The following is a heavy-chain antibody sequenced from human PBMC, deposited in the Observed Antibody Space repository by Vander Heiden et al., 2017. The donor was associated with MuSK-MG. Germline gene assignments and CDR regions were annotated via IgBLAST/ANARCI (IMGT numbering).Heavy chain of an antibody. D-gene: IGHD6-19*01. CDR1: GFAFADYT. Sequence: EVQLVESGGVVVQPGGSRRLPCAAAGFAFADYTLPWVRQAPGKGLEWVSLISWDGGSTYYADSVKGRFTISRDNSKNSLYLQMNSLRTEDTALYYCAKDTRGYSSGWYENYFDYWGQGTLVTVSS. CDR3: AKDTRGYSSGWYENYFDY. CDR2: ISWDGGST. J-gene: IGHJ4*02. V-gene: IGHV3-43*01.